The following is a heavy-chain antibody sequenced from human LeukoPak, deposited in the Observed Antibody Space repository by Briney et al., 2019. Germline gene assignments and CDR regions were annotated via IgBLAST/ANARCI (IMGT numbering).Heavy chain of an antibody. V-gene: IGHV5-51*01. CDR2: VYPGDSDT. CDR1: GYSFTTYW. CDR3: AGAPYRGGTGMDL. D-gene: IGHD1-1*01. Sequence: RTGESLKISCKVSGYSFTTYWIAWVRQMPGKGLEWMGNVYPGDSDTRYSPPFQGHVTISADKSTSTAHLQWSTLEASDTARYFCAGAPYRGGTGMDLWGQGTTVTVSS. J-gene: IGHJ6*02.